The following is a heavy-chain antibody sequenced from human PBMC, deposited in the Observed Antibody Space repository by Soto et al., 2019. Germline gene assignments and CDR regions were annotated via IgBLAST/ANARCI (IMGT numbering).Heavy chain of an antibody. V-gene: IGHV3-30-3*01. D-gene: IGHD6-13*01. J-gene: IGHJ4*02. CDR1: GFTFSTHA. CDR2: VSFDGSNK. CDR3: ARDQTGITTAGGGRIDH. Sequence: QVQLVESGGGVVQPGRSLRPSCAASGFTFSTHAMHWVRQAPGKGLECVAIVSFDGSNKYYADSVKGRFTISRDNSKNTLYLQMSGLTPEDTAVYYCARDQTGITTAGGGRIDHWGQGTLVTVSS.